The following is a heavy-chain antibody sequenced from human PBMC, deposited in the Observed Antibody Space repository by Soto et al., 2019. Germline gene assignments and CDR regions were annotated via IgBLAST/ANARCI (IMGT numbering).Heavy chain of an antibody. CDR3: ANHPRRAATVNSVINWVDP. V-gene: IGHV4-39*01. J-gene: IGHJ5*02. CDR1: GVPISSSSSY. D-gene: IGHD4-17*01. CDR2: IYYSCST. Sequence: QLQLQESGPGLVKPSETLSLTCTVAGVPISSSSSYWGWIRQPPGKGLEWLGYIYYSCSTNYNPSSAGRVTITVDTSRNEFSLKLNPETAADTTVYTSANHPRRAATVNSVINWVDPVGQGALVTVSS.